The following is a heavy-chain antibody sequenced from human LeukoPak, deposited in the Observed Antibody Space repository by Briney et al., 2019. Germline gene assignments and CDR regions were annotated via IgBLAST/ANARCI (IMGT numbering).Heavy chain of an antibody. CDR3: ARRRTRGYSSSLTPFDY. D-gene: IGHD6-6*01. CDR1: GGSFSGYY. CDR2: INHSGGT. J-gene: IGHJ4*02. V-gene: IGHV4-34*01. Sequence: SSETLSLTCAVYGGSFSGYYWSWIRQPPGKGLEWIGEINHSGGTNYNPSLKSRVTISVDTSKNQFSLKLSSVTAADTAVYYCARRRTRGYSSSLTPFDYWGQGTLVTVSS.